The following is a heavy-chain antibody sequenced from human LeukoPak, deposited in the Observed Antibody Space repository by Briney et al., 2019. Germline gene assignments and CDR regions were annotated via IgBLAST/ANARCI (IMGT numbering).Heavy chain of an antibody. Sequence: SETLSLTCAVYGGSFGGYYWSWIRQPPGKGLEWIGEINHSGSTNYNPSLKSRVTISVDTSKNQFSLKQSSVTAADTAVYYCARIVGATMDVWGQGTTVTVSS. CDR3: ARIVGATMDV. CDR2: INHSGST. D-gene: IGHD1-26*01. J-gene: IGHJ6*02. CDR1: GGSFGGYY. V-gene: IGHV4-34*01.